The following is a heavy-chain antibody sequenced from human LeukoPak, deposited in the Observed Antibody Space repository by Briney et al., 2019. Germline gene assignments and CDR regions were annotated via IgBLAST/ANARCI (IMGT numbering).Heavy chain of an antibody. CDR1: GYTFTSYY. J-gene: IGHJ4*02. CDR3: ARASARFGVVIAFDY. CDR2: INPSGGST. V-gene: IGHV1-46*01. Sequence: ASVKVSCKASGYTFTSYYMHWVRQAPGQGLERMGIINPSGGSTSYAQKFQGRVTMTRDTSTSTVYMELSSLRSEDTAVYYCARASARFGVVIAFDYWGQGTLVTVSS. D-gene: IGHD3-3*01.